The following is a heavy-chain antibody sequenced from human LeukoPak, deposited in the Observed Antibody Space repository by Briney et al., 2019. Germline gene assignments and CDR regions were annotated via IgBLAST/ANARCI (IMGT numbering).Heavy chain of an antibody. CDR2: IYYSGST. V-gene: IGHV4-38-2*02. J-gene: IGHJ4*02. D-gene: IGHD3/OR15-3a*01. CDR3: ARETAGLDFYFDY. Sequence: SETLSLTCTVSGYSISSGYYWGWRRQPPGKGLEWIGSIYYSGSTYYNPSLKSRVTISVDTSKNQFSLKLSSVTAADTAVYYCARETAGLDFYFDYWGQGTLVTVSS. CDR1: GYSISSGYY.